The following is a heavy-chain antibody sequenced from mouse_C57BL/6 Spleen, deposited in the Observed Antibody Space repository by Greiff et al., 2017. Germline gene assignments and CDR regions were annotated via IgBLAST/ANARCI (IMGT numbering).Heavy chain of an antibody. Sequence: QVQLQQPGAELVKPGASVKMSCKASGYTFTSYWITWVKQRPGQGLEWIGDIYPGSGSTNYNEKFKSKATLTVDTASSTAYMQLSSLTSEDSAVYYCARGGLPYWYFEGWGTGTTVTVSS. CDR1: GYTFTSYW. V-gene: IGHV1-55*01. J-gene: IGHJ1*03. CDR2: IYPGSGST. CDR3: ARGGLPYWYFEG. D-gene: IGHD2-4*01.